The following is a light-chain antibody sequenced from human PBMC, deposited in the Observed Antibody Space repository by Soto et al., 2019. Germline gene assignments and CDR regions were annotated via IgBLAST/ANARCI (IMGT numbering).Light chain of an antibody. V-gene: IGLV2-14*01. CDR2: VVS. Sequence: QSALTQPASVSGSPGQSITISCTGTRSDVGGNNYVSWYQQHPGKAPKLMIYVVSNRPSGVSNRFSGSKSGNTASLTISGPQAEDEADYYCSSYTSSSTLDFGTGTKLTVL. J-gene: IGLJ1*01. CDR3: SSYTSSSTLD. CDR1: RSDVGGNNY.